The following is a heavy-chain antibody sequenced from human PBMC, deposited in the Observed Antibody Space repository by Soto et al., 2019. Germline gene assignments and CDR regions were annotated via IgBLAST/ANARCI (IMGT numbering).Heavy chain of an antibody. V-gene: IGHV4-30-4*01. J-gene: IGHJ4*01. CDR2: TYHGGTT. CDR3: ARVHVMVVAGSTFDY. Sequence: PSLTCTVSGGSISAGDYYWNWIRQPPGKGLEWIASTYHGGTTFYNPSLKSRITISVDTSNNQFSLKLTSVTAADTAVYYCARVHVMVVAGSTFDYWGHGTLVTVSS. CDR1: GGSISAGDYY. D-gene: IGHD6-19*01.